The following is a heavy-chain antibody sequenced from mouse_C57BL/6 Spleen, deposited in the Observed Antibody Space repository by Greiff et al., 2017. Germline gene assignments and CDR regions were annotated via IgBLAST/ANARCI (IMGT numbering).Heavy chain of an antibody. CDR1: GFTFSDAW. CDR2: IRNKTNNHAT. V-gene: IGHV6-6*01. CDR3: TRDAY. Sequence: EVQGVESGGGLVQPGGSMKLSCAASGFTFSDAWMDWVRQSPEKGLEWVAEIRNKTNNHATYYAESVKGRFTISRDDYKRSVYLQMNSLRAEDTGIYYFTRDAYWGQGTLVTVSA. J-gene: IGHJ3*01.